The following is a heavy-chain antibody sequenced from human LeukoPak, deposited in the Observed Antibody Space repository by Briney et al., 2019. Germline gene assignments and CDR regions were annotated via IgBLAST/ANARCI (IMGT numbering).Heavy chain of an antibody. CDR2: INPNNRDT. Sequence: GASVKVSCKASVYIFSGYYIHWVRQAPGQGLEWMGRINPNNRDTIYAQKFQGRVTMTRDTSISTAYMELSRLRSDDTAVYYCARVSIAVAGLLDYWGQGTLLTVSS. CDR3: ARVSIAVAGLLDY. D-gene: IGHD6-19*01. CDR1: VYIFSGYY. V-gene: IGHV1-2*06. J-gene: IGHJ4*02.